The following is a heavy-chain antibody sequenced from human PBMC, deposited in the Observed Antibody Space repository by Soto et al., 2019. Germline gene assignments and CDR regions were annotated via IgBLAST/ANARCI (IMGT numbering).Heavy chain of an antibody. J-gene: IGHJ4*02. CDR1: GGSFNRHT. Sequence: QVQLVQSGAEVRKPGSSVRVSCKASGGSFNRHTISWVRQAPGQVLEWMGGIIPIFGTANHAQKFQGRVTIIADESTSTVYMELSSLRSDDTAIYYCARGWGYHSTVYYYAYWGQGTLVIVSS. V-gene: IGHV1-69*01. CDR2: IIPIFGTA. CDR3: ARGWGYHSTVYYYAY. D-gene: IGHD3-22*01.